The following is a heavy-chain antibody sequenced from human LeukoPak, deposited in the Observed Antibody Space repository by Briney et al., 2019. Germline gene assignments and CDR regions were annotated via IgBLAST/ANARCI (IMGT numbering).Heavy chain of an antibody. Sequence: SETLSLTCAVSGGSISSSNWWSWVRQPPGKGLEWIGEIYHSGSTNYNPSLKSRVTISVDKSKNQFSLKLSSVTAADTAVYYCARVPPGIAGPLGNNDAFDIWGQGTMVTVSS. CDR2: IYHSGST. V-gene: IGHV4-4*02. CDR3: ARVPPGIAGPLGNNDAFDI. CDR1: GGSISSSNW. D-gene: IGHD6-13*01. J-gene: IGHJ3*02.